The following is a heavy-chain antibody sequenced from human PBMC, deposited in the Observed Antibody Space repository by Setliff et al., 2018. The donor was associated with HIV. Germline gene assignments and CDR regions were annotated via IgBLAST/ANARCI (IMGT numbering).Heavy chain of an antibody. CDR3: ARSTVGAGASFP. Sequence: SETLSLTCTVSTDSFSNRGFYWGWVRQPPGRGLEWIGSVYYSGSTYYNPSLKSRVTISVDTSKNQFSLRLTSLTAADTAIYYCARSTVGAGASFPWGRGILVTVSS. D-gene: IGHD1-26*01. J-gene: IGHJ5*02. CDR2: VYYSGST. V-gene: IGHV4-39*07. CDR1: TDSFSNRGFY.